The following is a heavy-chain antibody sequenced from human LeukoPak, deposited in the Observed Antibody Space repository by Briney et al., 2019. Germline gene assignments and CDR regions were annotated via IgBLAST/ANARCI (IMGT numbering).Heavy chain of an antibody. D-gene: IGHD3-3*01. CDR2: ISDTGGRT. Sequence: GGSLRLSCAASGFTFTDSAVSWVRHSTGEGLKWVSSISDTGGRTYYADSVKGRFTITRDNSRNTVSLQMNSLTAGDTARYYCAKGGQDFDFWRFDLWGQGILVTFSS. V-gene: IGHV3-23*01. J-gene: IGHJ5*02. CDR3: AKGGQDFDFWRFDL. CDR1: GFTFTDSA.